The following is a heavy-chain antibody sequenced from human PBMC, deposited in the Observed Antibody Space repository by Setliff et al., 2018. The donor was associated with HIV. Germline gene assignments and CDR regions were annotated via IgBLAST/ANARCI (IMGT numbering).Heavy chain of an antibody. CDR1: GGSTSSYY. V-gene: IGHV4-59*12. Sequence: SETLSLTCTVSGGSTSSYYLNWIRQPPGKGLEWIGYIFYSGTTNYNPSLKSRVTISVDKSKNQFSLKLSSVTAADTAVYYCARDQRLSYWGQGTLVTVSS. CDR2: IFYSGTT. J-gene: IGHJ4*02. CDR3: ARDQRLSY.